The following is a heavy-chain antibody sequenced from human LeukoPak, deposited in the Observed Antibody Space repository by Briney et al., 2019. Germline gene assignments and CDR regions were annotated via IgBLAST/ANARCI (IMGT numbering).Heavy chain of an antibody. CDR3: ATYSSSNGREFQY. CDR1: GFTFSSHA. J-gene: IGHJ1*01. Sequence: GGSLRLSCAASGFTFSSHAMSWVRQAPGKGLEWVSAISSSGISTYYADSVKGRFTISRDNSKNTLYLQMNSLRAEDTAVYYCATYSSSNGREFQYWGQGTLVTVSS. D-gene: IGHD2-2*01. CDR2: ISSSGIST. V-gene: IGHV3-23*01.